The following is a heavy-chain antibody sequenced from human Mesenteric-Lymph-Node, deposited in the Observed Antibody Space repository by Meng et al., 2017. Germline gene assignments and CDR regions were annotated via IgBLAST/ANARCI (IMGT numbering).Heavy chain of an antibody. J-gene: IGHJ4*02. CDR3: ARGGATPMIIKY. CDR1: GGSLSGYY. CDR2: VYHNGVP. V-gene: IGHV4-34*02. Sequence: QVQLKQWGAEVLKPSETLSLTCAVYGGSLSGYYWSWILQPPGKGLEWMGEVYHNGVPKYSPSLRSRVFISIDTSKNQFSLNLRSVSAADTAMYYCARGGATPMIIKYWGPGTLVTVSS. D-gene: IGHD3-10*01.